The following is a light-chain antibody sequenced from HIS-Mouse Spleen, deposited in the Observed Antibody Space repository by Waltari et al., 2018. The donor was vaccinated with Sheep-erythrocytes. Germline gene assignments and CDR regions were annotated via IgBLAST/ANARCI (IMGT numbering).Light chain of an antibody. CDR3: CSYAGSYNHV. J-gene: IGLJ1*01. V-gene: IGLV2-11*01. CDR1: SSDVGGYNY. CDR2: DVS. Sequence: QSALTQPRSVSGSPGQSVTISCTGTSSDVGGYNYVSWYQQHPGQAPKPMIYDVSKRPAGVPCRFSGSKSGNTASLTISGLQAEDEADYYCCSYAGSYNHVFATGTKVTVL.